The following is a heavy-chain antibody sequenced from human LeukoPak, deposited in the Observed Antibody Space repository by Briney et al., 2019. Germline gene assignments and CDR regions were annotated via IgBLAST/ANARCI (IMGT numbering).Heavy chain of an antibody. CDR1: GFTFTSSA. J-gene: IGHJ4*02. V-gene: IGHV1-58*01. CDR3: AALYSSGWRLGY. D-gene: IGHD6-19*01. CDR2: IVVGGGNT. Sequence: ASVKVSCKASGFTFTSSAVQWVRQARGQRLEWIGWIVVGGGNTNYAQKFQERVTITRDMSTSTAYMELSSLRSEDTAVYYCAALYSSGWRLGYWGQGTLVTVSS.